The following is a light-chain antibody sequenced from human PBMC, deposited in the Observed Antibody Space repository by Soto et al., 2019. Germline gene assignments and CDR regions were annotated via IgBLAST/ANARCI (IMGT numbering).Light chain of an antibody. CDR2: EVS. CDR1: SSDVGGYNY. V-gene: IGLV2-14*01. J-gene: IGLJ1*01. Sequence: QSALTQPASVSGSPGQSITISCTGTSSDVGGYNYVSWYQQHPGKAPKLMIYEVSDRPSGVSNRFSGSKSANTASLTISGLQAEDEADYYCSSYTSSSTLFGTGTKVTV. CDR3: SSYTSSSTL.